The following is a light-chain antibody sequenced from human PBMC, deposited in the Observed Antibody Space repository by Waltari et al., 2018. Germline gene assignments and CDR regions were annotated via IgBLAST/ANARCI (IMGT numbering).Light chain of an antibody. V-gene: IGLV1-44*01. J-gene: IGLJ1*01. Sequence: QSVLTQPPSASGTPGQRVTISCSGSSSNIGVNTFNWYQQLPGTAPKLFIFNNGRRPSGVPYRFSGSKSGTSASLAISWLQSEYEADYYCAAWDDSLNGYVFVSGTKVTVL. CDR2: NNG. CDR3: AAWDDSLNGYV. CDR1: SSNIGVNT.